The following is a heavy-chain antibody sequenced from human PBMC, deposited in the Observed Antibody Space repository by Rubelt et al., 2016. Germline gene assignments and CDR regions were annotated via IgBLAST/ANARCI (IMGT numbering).Heavy chain of an antibody. J-gene: IGHJ4*02. V-gene: IGHV4-39*02. CDR2: LYYSGST. CDR3: AREEFDSSDY. D-gene: IGHD3-10*01. Sequence: QLQLQESGPGLVKPSETLTLTCTVSGGSISSSSYFWGWIRQPPGKGLEWIGSLYYSGSTYYHPSLTSRITISVDTSKNQFSLKLSSVTAADTAVYYCAREEFDSSDYWGQGTLVTVSS. CDR1: GGSISSSSYF.